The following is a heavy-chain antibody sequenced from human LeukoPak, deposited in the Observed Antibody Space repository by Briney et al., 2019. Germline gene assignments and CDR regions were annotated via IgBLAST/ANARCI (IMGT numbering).Heavy chain of an antibody. CDR3: SRHGYCSGGSCYAGDY. CDR1: GYSFTSYW. Sequence: GESLKISCKGSGYSFTSYWISWVRQMPGKGLEWMGRIDPSDSYTNYSPSFQGHVTISADKAISTAYLQWSSMKAWDNAMYYCSRHGYCSGGSCYAGDYWGQGTLVTVSS. V-gene: IGHV5-10-1*01. D-gene: IGHD2-15*01. J-gene: IGHJ4*02. CDR2: IDPSDSYT.